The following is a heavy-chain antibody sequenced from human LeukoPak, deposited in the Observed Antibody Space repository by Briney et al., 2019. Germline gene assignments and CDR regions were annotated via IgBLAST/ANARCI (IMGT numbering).Heavy chain of an antibody. V-gene: IGHV3-74*01. Sequence: PGGSLRLSCAASGFTFSYYWMHWVRQAPGKGLVWVARIRTDGTSTSYADSVKGRFTISRDNAKNTLYLQMNSLRVEDTAVYYCARDRFCTTDRCSDYWGQGTLVTVSS. J-gene: IGHJ4*02. CDR3: ARDRFCTTDRCSDY. D-gene: IGHD2-8*01. CDR2: IRTDGTST. CDR1: GFTFSYYW.